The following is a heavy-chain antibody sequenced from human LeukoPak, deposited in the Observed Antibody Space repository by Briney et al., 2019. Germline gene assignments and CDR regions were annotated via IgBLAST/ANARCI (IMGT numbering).Heavy chain of an antibody. Sequence: ASVKVSCKASGYTFTSYDINWVRQATGQGLEWMGWMNPNSGNTGYAQKFQGRVTMTEDTSTDTAYMELSSLRSEDTAVYYCATDQGSTHLDYWGQGTLVTVSS. V-gene: IGHV1-8*01. CDR3: ATDQGSTHLDY. J-gene: IGHJ4*02. CDR1: GYTFTSYD. CDR2: MNPNSGNT.